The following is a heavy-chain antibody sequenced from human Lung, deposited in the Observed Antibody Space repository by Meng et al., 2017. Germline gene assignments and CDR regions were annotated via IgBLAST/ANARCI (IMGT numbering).Heavy chain of an antibody. CDR3: ARGPTTMAHDFDY. D-gene: IGHD4-11*01. J-gene: IGHJ4*02. Sequence: QVALQQWGAGLLKPPETLSLTCVVAGGSFSDYYWSWIRQPPGKGLEWIGEINHSGSTNYNPSLESRATISVDTSQNNLSLKLSSVTAADSAVHYCARGPTTMAHDFDYWGQGTLVTVSS. V-gene: IGHV4-34*01. CDR2: INHSGST. CDR1: GGSFSDYY.